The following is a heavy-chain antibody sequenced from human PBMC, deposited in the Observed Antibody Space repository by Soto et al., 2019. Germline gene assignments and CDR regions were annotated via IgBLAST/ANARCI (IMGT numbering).Heavy chain of an antibody. J-gene: IGHJ3*02. V-gene: IGHV4-39*01. CDR3: YASSPSRDFDI. CDR2: MEHRGTT. Sequence: SETLSLTCTVSGGSISSNSYFWGWIRQPPGKGLEWIESMEHRGTTYYNTYLKSRFTISGDTSNNRFSLKLSSVTAADTAVYYCYASSPSRDFDIWGQGTMVTVSS. CDR1: GGSISSNSYF. D-gene: IGHD2-2*01.